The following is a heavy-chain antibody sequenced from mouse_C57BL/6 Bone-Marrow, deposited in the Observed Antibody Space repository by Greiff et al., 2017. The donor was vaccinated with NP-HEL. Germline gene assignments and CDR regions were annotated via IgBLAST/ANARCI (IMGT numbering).Heavy chain of an antibody. V-gene: IGHV1-81*01. J-gene: IGHJ4*01. CDR2: IYPRSGNT. Sequence: VKLVESGAELARPGASVKLSCTASGYTFTSYGISWVKQRTGQGLEWIGEIYPRSGNTYYNEKFKGKATLTADKSSSTAYMELRSLTSEDSAVYFCARKHHYYAMDYWGQGTSVTVSS. CDR1: GYTFTSYG. CDR3: ARKHHYYAMDY.